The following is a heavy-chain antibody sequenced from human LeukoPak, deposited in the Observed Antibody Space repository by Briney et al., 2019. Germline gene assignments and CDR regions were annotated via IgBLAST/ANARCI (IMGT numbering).Heavy chain of an antibody. V-gene: IGHV3-11*01. CDR3: ARETAPGAFDI. CDR1: GFTFSDYY. CDR2: ISSSGSTI. J-gene: IGHJ3*02. Sequence: GGSLRLSCAASGFTFSDYYMSWIRQPPGKGLEWVSYISSSGSTIYYADSVKGRFTISRDNAKNSLYLQMNSLRAEDTAVYYCARETAPGAFDIWGQGTMVTVSS. D-gene: IGHD1-1*01.